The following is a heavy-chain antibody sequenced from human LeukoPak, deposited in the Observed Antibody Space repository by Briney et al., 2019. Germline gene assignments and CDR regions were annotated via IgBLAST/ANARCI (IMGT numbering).Heavy chain of an antibody. J-gene: IGHJ4*02. CDR2: FYYSGST. D-gene: IGHD6-19*01. Sequence: SETLSLTCTVSGGSISNYYWSWIRQPPGKGLECIGYFYYSGSTYYNPSLKSRVTISVDTSKNQFSLKLSSVTAADTAVYYCARDENPGIAVAGYFDYWGQGTLVTVSS. CDR3: ARDENPGIAVAGYFDY. V-gene: IGHV4-59*12. CDR1: GGSISNYY.